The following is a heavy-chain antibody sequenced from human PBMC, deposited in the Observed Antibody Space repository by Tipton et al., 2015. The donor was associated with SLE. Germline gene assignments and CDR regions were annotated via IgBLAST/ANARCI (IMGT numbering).Heavy chain of an antibody. J-gene: IGHJ4*02. D-gene: IGHD3-22*01. V-gene: IGHV4-30-4*01. Sequence: TLSLTCTVSGDSIRGGDYYWTWIRQPPGKGLEWIGHIYYSGSTYYNPSLNSRLTISVDTSKNQFSLRLTSVTAADTAMYYCARDDYYDSSGLDYWGQGILVTVSS. CDR1: GDSIRGGDYY. CDR2: IYYSGST. CDR3: ARDDYYDSSGLDY.